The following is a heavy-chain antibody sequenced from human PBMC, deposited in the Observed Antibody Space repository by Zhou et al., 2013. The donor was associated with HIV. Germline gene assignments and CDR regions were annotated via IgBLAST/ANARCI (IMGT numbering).Heavy chain of an antibody. Sequence: QVHLVQSGAEVKKPGASVKVSCKTSGYTFTNFYLYWVRQAPGQGLEWMGWINPNSGGTKYAQKFQGWATMTRDTSISTAYMELSRLRSDDTAVYYCARGRGLYYYYMDVWGQGTTVTVSS. CDR1: GYTFTNFY. V-gene: IGHV1-2*04. CDR2: INPNSGGT. D-gene: IGHD5-12*01. CDR3: ARGRGLYYYYMDV. J-gene: IGHJ6*03.